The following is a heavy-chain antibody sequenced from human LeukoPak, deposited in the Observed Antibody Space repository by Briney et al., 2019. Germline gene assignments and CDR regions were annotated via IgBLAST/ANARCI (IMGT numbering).Heavy chain of an antibody. CDR1: GYSFTNYW. CDR3: ARLSMVRGAGDY. Sequence: GESLKISCKGSGYSFTNYWSGWVRQMPGKGREWMGIIYPGDSDTRYSPSFQGQVTISADKSITTAYLQWSTLKASDAAIYYCARLSMVRGAGDYWGQGPLVTVSS. D-gene: IGHD3-10*01. V-gene: IGHV5-51*01. CDR2: IYPGDSDT. J-gene: IGHJ4*02.